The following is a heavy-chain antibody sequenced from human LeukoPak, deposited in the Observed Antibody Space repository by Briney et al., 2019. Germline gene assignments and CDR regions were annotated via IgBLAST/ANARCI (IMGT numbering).Heavy chain of an antibody. Sequence: SQTLSLTCAVSGGSISSGEYYWSWIRQPPGKGLEWIGYIYYSVSTYYNPSLKSRLTTSVDTSNSQFSLRLTSVTAADTAVYYCARDKVGATNWLDPWGQGTLVTVSS. D-gene: IGHD1-26*01. CDR3: ARDKVGATNWLDP. CDR1: GGSISSGEYY. V-gene: IGHV4-30-4*01. CDR2: IYYSVST. J-gene: IGHJ5*02.